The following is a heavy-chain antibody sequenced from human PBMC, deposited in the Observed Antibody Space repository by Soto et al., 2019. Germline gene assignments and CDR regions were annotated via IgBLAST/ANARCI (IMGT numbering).Heavy chain of an antibody. D-gene: IGHD3-10*01. Sequence: PGESLKISCKGSGYSFTSYWISWVRQMPGKGLEWMGRIDPSDSYTNYSPSFQGHVTISADKSISTAYLQWSSLKASDTAMYYCARPRQGLLWFGELFGPFDIWGQGTMVTVSS. CDR2: IDPSDSYT. V-gene: IGHV5-10-1*01. J-gene: IGHJ3*02. CDR1: GYSFTSYW. CDR3: ARPRQGLLWFGELFGPFDI.